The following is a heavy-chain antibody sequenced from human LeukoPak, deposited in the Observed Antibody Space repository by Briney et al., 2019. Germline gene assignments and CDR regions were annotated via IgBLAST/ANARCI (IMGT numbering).Heavy chain of an antibody. V-gene: IGHV3-23*01. Sequence: GGSLRLSCAASGFTFSNYAMSWVRQAPGKGLEWVSSISGSGYSTYYADSVKGRFTISRNNSKNTLYLQMNSLRAEDTAVYYCAKDEDDILTGYYGSDYWGQGTLVTVSS. J-gene: IGHJ4*02. CDR1: GFTFSNYA. D-gene: IGHD3-9*01. CDR2: ISGSGYST. CDR3: AKDEDDILTGYYGSDY.